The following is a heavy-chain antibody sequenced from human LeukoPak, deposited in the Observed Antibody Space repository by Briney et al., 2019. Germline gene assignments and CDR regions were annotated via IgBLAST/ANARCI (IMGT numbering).Heavy chain of an antibody. J-gene: IGHJ3*02. CDR1: GFTFSSYG. V-gene: IGHV3-30*18. CDR2: ISYDGSNK. Sequence: PGGSLRLSCAASGFTFSSYGMHWVRQAPGKGLEWVAVISYDGSNKYYADSVKGRFTISRDNSKNTLYLQMNSPRAEDTAVYYCAKDPQLWLTVGAFDIWGQGTMVTVSS. D-gene: IGHD5-18*01. CDR3: AKDPQLWLTVGAFDI.